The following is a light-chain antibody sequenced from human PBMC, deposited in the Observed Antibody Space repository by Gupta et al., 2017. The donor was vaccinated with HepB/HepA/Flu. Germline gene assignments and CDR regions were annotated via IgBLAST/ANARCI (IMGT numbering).Light chain of an antibody. V-gene: IGLV1-51*02. J-gene: IGLJ2*01. CDR2: ENN. CDR1: SSNIGNKF. Sequence: QSVMKLTPAVQAAPAQKVTLSCFGSSSNIGNKFVSWYQQLPGTAPKLLIYENNKRPSGIPDRFSGSKSGTSATLGITGLQTGDEADYYCGTWDTRLSAEVFGGGTKLTVL. CDR3: GTWDTRLSAEV.